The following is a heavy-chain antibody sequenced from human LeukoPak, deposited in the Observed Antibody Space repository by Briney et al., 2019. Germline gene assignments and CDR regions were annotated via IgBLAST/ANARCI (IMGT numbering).Heavy chain of an antibody. D-gene: IGHD2-2*01. CDR3: ARDYDQLLVSANYYGMDV. J-gene: IGHJ6*02. CDR1: GYTFTSYG. CDR2: ISAYNGNT. V-gene: IGHV1-18*01. Sequence: ASVKVSCKASGYTFTSYGISWVRQAPGQGLEWMGWISAYNGNTNYAQKLQGSVTMTTDTSTSTAYMELRSLRSDDTAVYYCARDYDQLLVSANYYGMDVWGQGTTVTASS.